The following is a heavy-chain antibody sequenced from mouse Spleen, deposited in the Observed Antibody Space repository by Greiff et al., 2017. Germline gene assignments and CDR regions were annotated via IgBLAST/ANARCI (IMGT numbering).Heavy chain of an antibody. Sequence: EVKVVESGPELVKPGASVKISCKASGYSFTGYYMNWVKQSPEKSLEWIGEINPSTGGTTYNQKFKAKATLTVDKSSSTAYMQLKSLTSEDSAVYYCARPTVPPYWYFDVWGAGTTVTVSS. CDR1: GYSFTGYY. V-gene: IGHV1-42*01. CDR2: INPSTGGT. J-gene: IGHJ1*01. CDR3: ARPTVPPYWYFDV. D-gene: IGHD1-1*01.